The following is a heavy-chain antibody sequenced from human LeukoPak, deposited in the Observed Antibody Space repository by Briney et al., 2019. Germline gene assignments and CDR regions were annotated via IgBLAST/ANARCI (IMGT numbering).Heavy chain of an antibody. J-gene: IGHJ6*02. CDR2: ISANNGNS. CDR3: AREVYSYALEPYYGMDV. Sequence: ASVKVSCKSSGYTLTSYGISWVRQAPGQGLEWMGWISANNGNSKYAQNLQGRVTMTTDTSTSTAYMEVRSLRSDDTAVFYCAREVYSYALEPYYGMDVWGQGTTVTVSS. CDR1: GYTLTSYG. D-gene: IGHD5-18*01. V-gene: IGHV1-18*01.